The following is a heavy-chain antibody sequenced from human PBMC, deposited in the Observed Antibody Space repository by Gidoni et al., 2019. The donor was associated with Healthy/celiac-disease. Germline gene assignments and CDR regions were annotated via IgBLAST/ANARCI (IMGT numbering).Heavy chain of an antibody. J-gene: IGHJ6*02. Sequence: EVQLVESGGGLVQPGRSLRLSCAASGFTFDDYAMHWVRQAPGKGLEWVSGISWNSGSIGYADSVKGRFTISRDNAKNSLYLQMNSLRAEDTALYYCAKDRRGVRAIAAVCYGMDVWGQGTTVTVSS. CDR2: ISWNSGSI. CDR1: GFTFDDYA. CDR3: AKDRRGVRAIAAVCYGMDV. D-gene: IGHD3-10*01. V-gene: IGHV3-9*01.